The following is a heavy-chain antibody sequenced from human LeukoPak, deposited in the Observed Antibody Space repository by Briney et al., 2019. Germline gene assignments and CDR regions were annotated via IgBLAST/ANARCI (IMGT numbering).Heavy chain of an antibody. D-gene: IGHD6-19*01. J-gene: IGHJ4*02. CDR1: GFNFNIYS. V-gene: IGHV3-23*01. CDR3: GKDGHCPDSVCPTKIVVAGYVDH. Sequence: GGSLRLSCLASGFNFNIYSMNWVRQDPGKGLECASVIRAEGDPTHYADSVKGRFTISRDNSKKMVYLQMNRLRAEATGLYYCGKDGHCPDSVCPTKIVVAGYVDHWGQGTLVTVSS. CDR2: IRAEGDPT.